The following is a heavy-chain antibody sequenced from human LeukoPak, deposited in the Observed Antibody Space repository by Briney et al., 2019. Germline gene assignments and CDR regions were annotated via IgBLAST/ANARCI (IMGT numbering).Heavy chain of an antibody. V-gene: IGHV4-34*01. CDR1: GGSFSGYY. D-gene: IGHD3-3*01. CDR2: INHSGST. J-gene: IGHJ4*02. CDR3: ARSLEYYDY. Sequence: SETLSLTCAVYGGSFSGYYWSWIRQPPGKGLEWIGEINHSGSTNYNPSLKSRVTISVDTSKNQFSLKLSSVTAADTAVYYCARSLEYYDYWGQGTLVTVSS.